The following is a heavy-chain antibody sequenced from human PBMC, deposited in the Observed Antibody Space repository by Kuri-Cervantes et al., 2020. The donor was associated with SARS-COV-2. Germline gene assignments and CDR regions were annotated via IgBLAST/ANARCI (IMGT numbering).Heavy chain of an antibody. CDR2: MYYTGST. CDR3: ARDLPGYCSGGSCGGQFGY. V-gene: IGHV4-61*01. Sequence: ESLKISCTVSGGSVRCGSYYWSWIRQPPGKGLEWLGYMYYTGSTNYNPSLKSRVTISVDTSKNQFSLKLSSVTAADTAVYYCARDLPGYCSGGSCGGQFGYWGQGTLVTVSS. D-gene: IGHD2-15*01. CDR1: GGSVRCGSYY. J-gene: IGHJ4*02.